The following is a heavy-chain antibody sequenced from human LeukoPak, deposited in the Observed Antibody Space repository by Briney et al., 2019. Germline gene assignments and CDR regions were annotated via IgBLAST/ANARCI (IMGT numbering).Heavy chain of an antibody. CDR3: GRGKSPAAVDD. J-gene: IGHJ4*02. Sequence: GGSLRLSCAASGFFFSNYYMHWVRQAPGKGLVWVSHINGDGSNVNYADSVKGRFTIPRDNAKNTLYLQMNSLRVEDTALYYCGRGKSPAAVDDWGQGTLVTVPS. V-gene: IGHV3-74*01. CDR1: GFFFSNYY. D-gene: IGHD2-2*01. CDR2: INGDGSNV.